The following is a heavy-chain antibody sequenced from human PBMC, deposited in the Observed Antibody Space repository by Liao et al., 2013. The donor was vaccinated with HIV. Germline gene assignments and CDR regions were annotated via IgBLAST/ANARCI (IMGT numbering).Heavy chain of an antibody. CDR3: ARSNTVTTDDSFYYMDV. CDR1: GGSFSGYY. V-gene: IGHV4-34*01. Sequence: QVQLQQWGAGPLEPSETLSLTCAVKGGSFSGYYWNWIRQPPGKGLEWIGEINHSGSTNYNPSLKSRVTILLDTSKNQFSLKVSSVTAADTAEYYCARSNTVTTDDSFYYMDVWGKGTTVIVSS. D-gene: IGHD4-17*01. CDR2: INHSGST. J-gene: IGHJ6*03.